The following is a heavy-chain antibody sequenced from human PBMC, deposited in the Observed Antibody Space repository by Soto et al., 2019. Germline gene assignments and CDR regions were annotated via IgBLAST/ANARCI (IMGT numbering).Heavy chain of an antibody. CDR1: GGSISTNNW. CDR3: ARGVHYYGSEGEYNEHRFHP. J-gene: IGHJ5*02. V-gene: IGHV4-4*02. Sequence: SETLSLTCTVSGGSISTNNWWTWVRQSPGKGLEWIGEIYETGNTNYNLSLKSRVTLSVDKSKNEFSLKLKSVTAADTAVYFCARGVHYYGSEGEYNEHRFHPWGQGILVTVSS. CDR2: IYETGNT. D-gene: IGHD3-10*01.